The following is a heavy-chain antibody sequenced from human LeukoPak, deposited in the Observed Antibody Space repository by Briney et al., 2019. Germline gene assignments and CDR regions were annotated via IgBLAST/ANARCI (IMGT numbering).Heavy chain of an antibody. CDR1: GGSISSGGYY. V-gene: IGHV4-31*03. D-gene: IGHD5-18*01. Sequence: SETLSLTCTVSGGSISSGGYYWSWIRQHPGKGLEWIGYIYYSGSTYYNPSLKSRVTISVDTSKNQFSLKLSSVTAADTAVYYCARGSGYSYVDAFDIWGQGTMVTVSS. CDR2: IYYSGST. J-gene: IGHJ3*02. CDR3: ARGSGYSYVDAFDI.